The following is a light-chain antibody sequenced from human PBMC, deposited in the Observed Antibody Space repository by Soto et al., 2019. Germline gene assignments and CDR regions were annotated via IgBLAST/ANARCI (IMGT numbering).Light chain of an antibody. CDR2: GAS. CDR1: QSLTNSF. J-gene: IGKJ1*01. Sequence: EFVLTQSPGTLSLSPGEGATLSCRASQSLTNSFIAWYQQKPGQAPRLLIYGASSRATGIPDRFSGSGSGTDFTLTISRLEPEDFAVYYCQQYGTSPLGTFGQGTKVDNK. CDR3: QQYGTSPLGT. V-gene: IGKV3-20*01.